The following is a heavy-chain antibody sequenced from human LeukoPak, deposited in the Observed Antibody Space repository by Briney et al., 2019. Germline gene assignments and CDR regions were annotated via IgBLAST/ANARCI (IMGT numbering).Heavy chain of an antibody. J-gene: IGHJ4*02. V-gene: IGHV4-38-2*01. CDR1: GYSISSCYY. D-gene: IGHD3-10*01. CDR2: IYHSGST. Sequence: SETLSLTCAVSGYSISSCYYWGWIRQPPGKGLEWIGSIYHSGSTYYNPSLKSRVTISVDTSKNQFSLKLSSVTAADTAVYYCARGLYYYGSGSYPVGYFDYWGQGTLVTVSS. CDR3: ARGLYYYGSGSYPVGYFDY.